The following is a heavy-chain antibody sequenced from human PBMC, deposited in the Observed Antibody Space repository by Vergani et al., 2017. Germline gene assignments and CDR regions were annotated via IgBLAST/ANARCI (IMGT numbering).Heavy chain of an antibody. V-gene: IGHV4-59*02. CDR2: VSFRGDT. J-gene: IGHJ4*02. D-gene: IGHD3-10*01. Sequence: QVKLQESGPGLVKPSETLSLTYTVSGASVNSYYWSWIRQPPGKGLEWMGCVSFRGDTLYDPSVKGRMTISLNTSSNQFSLYLTSVTAADTAVYYCARSRIYYGAGSPDYWGQGTLVTVSS. CDR1: GASVNSYY. CDR3: ARSRIYYGAGSPDY.